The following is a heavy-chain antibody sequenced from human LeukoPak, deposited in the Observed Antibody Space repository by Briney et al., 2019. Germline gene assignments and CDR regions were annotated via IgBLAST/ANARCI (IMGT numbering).Heavy chain of an antibody. D-gene: IGHD3-22*01. V-gene: IGHV3-11*01. CDR1: GFTFSDYD. CDR2: IRSSGSTI. J-gene: IGHJ4*02. CDR3: ARRNYYYSSGLYYFDY. Sequence: GGSLRLSCAASGFTFSDYDMNWIRQAPGKGLEWVSYIRSSGSTIFYADSVKGRFTISRDNAKNSLYLQMNSLRAEDTAVYYCARRNYYYSSGLYYFDYCGQGTLVTVAS.